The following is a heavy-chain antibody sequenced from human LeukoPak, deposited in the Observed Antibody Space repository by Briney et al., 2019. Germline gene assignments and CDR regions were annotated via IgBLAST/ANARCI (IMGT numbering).Heavy chain of an antibody. CDR1: GFTFSSYS. Sequence: GGSLRLSCAASGFTFSSYSMNWVRQAPGKGLEWVSYISSSSSTIYYADSVKGRFTISRDNAKNSLYLQMNSLRAEDTAVYYCARKRRAYYGSGSYPAGNWFDPWGQGTLVTVS. J-gene: IGHJ5*02. CDR2: ISSSSSTI. D-gene: IGHD3-10*01. CDR3: ARKRRAYYGSGSYPAGNWFDP. V-gene: IGHV3-48*04.